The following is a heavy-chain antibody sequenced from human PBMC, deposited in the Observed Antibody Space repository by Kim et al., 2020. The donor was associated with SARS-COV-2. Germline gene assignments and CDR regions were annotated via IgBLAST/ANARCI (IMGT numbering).Heavy chain of an antibody. D-gene: IGHD5-12*01. V-gene: IGHV3-11*05. CDR1: GFSFSDDY. CDR2: ISSKSGYT. Sequence: GGSLRLSCAASGFSFSDDYMSWIRQAPGKRLEWLSYISSKSGYTNYADSVKGRFTISTDNAKNTLNLHMNSLRVEDSAVYYCARVSRRGYNGYDP. CDR3: ARVSRRGYNGYDP. J-gene: IGHJ5*02.